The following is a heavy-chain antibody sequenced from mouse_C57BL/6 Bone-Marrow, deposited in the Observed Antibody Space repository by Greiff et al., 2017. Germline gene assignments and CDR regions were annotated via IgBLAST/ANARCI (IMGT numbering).Heavy chain of an antibody. CDR1: GFTFSSYG. CDR3: ASTMVTPY. D-gene: IGHD2-2*01. Sequence: EVKLVESGGDLVKPGGSLKLSCAASGFTFSSYGMSWVRQTPDKRLEWVATISSGGSYTYSPDSVKGRFTISRDNAKNPLYLQMSSLKSEDTAMYYCASTMVTPYWGQGTLVTVSA. V-gene: IGHV5-6*01. J-gene: IGHJ3*01. CDR2: ISSGGSYT.